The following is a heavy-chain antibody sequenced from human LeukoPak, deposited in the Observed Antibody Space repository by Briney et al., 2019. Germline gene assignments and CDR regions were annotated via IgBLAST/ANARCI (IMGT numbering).Heavy chain of an antibody. J-gene: IGHJ4*02. CDR1: GGSFSGYY. Sequence: SETLSLTCAVYGGSFSGYYWSWIRQPPGKGLEWIGEINHSGSTNYNPSLKSRVTISVDTSKNQFSLKLSSVTAADTAVYYCARGLNFGSGILVWGQGSPVTVSS. CDR2: INHSGST. D-gene: IGHD3-10*01. V-gene: IGHV4-34*01. CDR3: ARGLNFGSGILV.